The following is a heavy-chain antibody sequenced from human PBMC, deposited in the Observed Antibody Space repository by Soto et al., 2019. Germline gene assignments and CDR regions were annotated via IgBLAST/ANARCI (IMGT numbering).Heavy chain of an antibody. CDR3: ATETGDY. Sequence: ASVKVSCKVSGYTLTELSMHWVRQAPGKGLEWMGGFDPEDGETIYAQKFQGRVTITEDTSTDTAYMELSSLRSEDTAVYYCATETGDYWGQGTLVTVSS. CDR2: FDPEDGET. V-gene: IGHV1-24*01. CDR1: GYTLTELS. J-gene: IGHJ4*02.